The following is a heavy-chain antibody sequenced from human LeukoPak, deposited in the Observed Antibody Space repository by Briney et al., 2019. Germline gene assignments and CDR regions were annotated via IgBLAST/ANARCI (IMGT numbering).Heavy chain of an antibody. Sequence: GESLKISCKGSGYSFTSYWIGGVRQMPGKGLEWRGIIYPGDSDTRNSASFQAQVTISADKSISTAHLQWSSLKASVTAMYYCARRRAFSGKYYAYWGQGTLVTVSS. J-gene: IGHJ4*02. CDR1: GYSFTSYW. CDR2: IYPGDSDT. CDR3: ARRRAFSGKYYAY. D-gene: IGHD1-26*01. V-gene: IGHV5-51*01.